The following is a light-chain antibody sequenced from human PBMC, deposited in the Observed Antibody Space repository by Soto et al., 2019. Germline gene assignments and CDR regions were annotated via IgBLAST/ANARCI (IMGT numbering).Light chain of an antibody. Sequence: QSALTQPRSVSGSPGQPVTISCTGTSSDVGGYKYVSWYQQHPGKVPKLMIYEVSKRPSGVPDRFSGSKSGNTASLTVSGLQAEDEADYYCSSYAGSNTDYVFGTGTKLTVL. CDR2: EVS. CDR1: SSDVGGYKY. V-gene: IGLV2-11*01. J-gene: IGLJ1*01. CDR3: SSYAGSNTDYV.